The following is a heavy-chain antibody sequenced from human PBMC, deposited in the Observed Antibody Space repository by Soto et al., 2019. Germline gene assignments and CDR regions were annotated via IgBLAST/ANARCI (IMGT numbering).Heavy chain of an antibody. CDR3: ARVSSYGMDV. CDR1: GFTFSRYG. J-gene: IGHJ6*02. Sequence: PGGSLRLSCAASGFTFSRYGMRWVRQFTGKGLEWVSAIGTAGDTYYSDSVRGRFTISRDNGKNSLYLQMNSLRVGDTAVYYCARVSSYGMDVWGQGTTVTV. CDR2: IGTAGDT. V-gene: IGHV3-13*04.